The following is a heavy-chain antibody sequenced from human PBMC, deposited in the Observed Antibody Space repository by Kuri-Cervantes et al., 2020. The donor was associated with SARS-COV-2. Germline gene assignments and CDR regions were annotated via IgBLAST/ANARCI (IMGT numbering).Heavy chain of an antibody. CDR3: AKAWRGQWLAPYYYYGMDV. D-gene: IGHD6-19*01. J-gene: IGHJ6*02. CDR2: ISGSGGST. V-gene: IGHV3-23*01. Sequence: GGSLRLSCAASGFTFSSYAMSWVRQAPGKGLEWVSAISGSGGSTYYADSVKGRFTISRDNSKNTLYLQMNSLRAEDTAVYYCAKAWRGQWLAPYYYYGMDVWGQGTTVTVSS. CDR1: GFTFSSYA.